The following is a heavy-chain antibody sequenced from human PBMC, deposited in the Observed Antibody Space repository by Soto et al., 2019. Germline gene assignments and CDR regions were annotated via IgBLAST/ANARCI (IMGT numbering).Heavy chain of an antibody. CDR1: GFVFRNYA. CDR3: ARTDYGDYQFDY. V-gene: IGHV3-30-3*01. D-gene: IGHD4-17*01. J-gene: IGHJ4*02. Sequence: QVQLVESGGGVVQPGRSLRLSCAASGFVFRNYAMHWVRQAPGKGLEWVAVISYDGSKKYYADSVKGRFTISRDNSKNTLYLQMNSLRAEDTAVYYCARTDYGDYQFDYWGQGTLVTVSS. CDR2: ISYDGSKK.